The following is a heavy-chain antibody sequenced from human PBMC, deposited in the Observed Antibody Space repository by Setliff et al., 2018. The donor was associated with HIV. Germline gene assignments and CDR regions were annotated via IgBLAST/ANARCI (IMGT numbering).Heavy chain of an antibody. V-gene: IGHV1-2*02. J-gene: IGHJ4*02. CDR3: ARQLSNSLEC. D-gene: IGHD1-1*01. CDR2: ISPDNGET. Sequence: GASVKVSCKASGYTFIDYFIHWVRQAPGQGLEWMGWISPDNGETNIPQRFRGRVTMTRDTSINTAYMELSGLRSDDTAVYYCARQLSNSLECWGQGTPVTVSS. CDR1: GYTFIDYF.